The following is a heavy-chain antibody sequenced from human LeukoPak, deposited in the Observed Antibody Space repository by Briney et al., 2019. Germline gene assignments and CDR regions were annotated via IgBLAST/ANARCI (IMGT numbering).Heavy chain of an antibody. J-gene: IGHJ6*03. Sequence: SETLSLTCTVSGGSISSYYWSWIRQPAGKGLEWIGRIYTSGSTNYNPSLKSRVTMSVDTSKNQFSLKLSSVTAADTAVYYCARDDGGYYSYYYYYYMDVWGKGTTVTVSS. CDR1: GGSISSYY. V-gene: IGHV4-4*07. CDR2: IYTSGST. D-gene: IGHD3-3*01. CDR3: ARDDGGYYSYYYYYYMDV.